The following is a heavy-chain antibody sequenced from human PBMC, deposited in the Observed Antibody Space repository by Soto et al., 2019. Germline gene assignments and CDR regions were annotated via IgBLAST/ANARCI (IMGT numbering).Heavy chain of an antibody. D-gene: IGHD3-22*01. CDR2: IIPVIGVG. Sequence: QAQLVQSGAEVKKPGSSVKVSCKPSGNTLNTDTITWLRQAPEQGLEWMGRIIPVIGVGTYAQKFQDRVTINAYKSTTTVYREVTSLKSEDTATYYCAIGRTGSNGYYWAWGQGTQVTVS. J-gene: IGHJ5*02. CDR3: AIGRTGSNGYYWA. V-gene: IGHV1-69*02. CDR1: GNTLNTDT.